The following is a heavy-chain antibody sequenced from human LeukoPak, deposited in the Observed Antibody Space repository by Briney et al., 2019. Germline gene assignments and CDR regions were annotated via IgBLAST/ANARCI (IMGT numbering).Heavy chain of an antibody. CDR2: ISSSSSYI. CDR1: VFPFSSYA. Sequence: GGSLRLSCAASVFPFSSYAMSWVRQAPGKGLEWVSSISSSSSYIYYADSVKGRFTISRDNAKNSLYLQMNSLRAEDTAVYYCASSDYYGSGSYAYYFDYWGQGTLVTVSS. J-gene: IGHJ4*02. CDR3: ASSDYYGSGSYAYYFDY. D-gene: IGHD3-10*01. V-gene: IGHV3-21*01.